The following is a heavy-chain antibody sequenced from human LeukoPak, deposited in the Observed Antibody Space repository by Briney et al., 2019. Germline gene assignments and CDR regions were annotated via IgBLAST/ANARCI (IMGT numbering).Heavy chain of an antibody. CDR2: IDPSGGGT. CDR1: GYTFTSYY. CDR3: ASLGSGSSRIIDFDY. V-gene: IGHV1-46*01. D-gene: IGHD3-10*01. Sequence: GASVKVSCKASGYTFTSYYMHWVRQAPGQGLEWMGIIDPSGGGTNYAQKFQGRVTMTRDTSTSTVCMELSSLRSEDTAVYYCASLGSGSSRIIDFDYWGQGTLVTVSS. J-gene: IGHJ4*02.